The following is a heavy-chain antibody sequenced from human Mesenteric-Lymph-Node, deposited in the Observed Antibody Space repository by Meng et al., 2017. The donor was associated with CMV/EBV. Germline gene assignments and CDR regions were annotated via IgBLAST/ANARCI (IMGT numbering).Heavy chain of an antibody. J-gene: IGHJ4*02. V-gene: IGHV4-30-4*02. CDR2: IYKSRST. CDR3: ASSSIAARPGQFDY. Sequence: SETLSLTCTVSGGSIRSGDYYWSWIRQPPGKGLEWIGYIYKSRSTYYNPSLNSRVTISEDTSKNQFSLRLSSVTAADTAVYYCASSSIAARPGQFDYWGQGTLVTVSS. CDR1: GGSIRSGDYY. D-gene: IGHD6-6*01.